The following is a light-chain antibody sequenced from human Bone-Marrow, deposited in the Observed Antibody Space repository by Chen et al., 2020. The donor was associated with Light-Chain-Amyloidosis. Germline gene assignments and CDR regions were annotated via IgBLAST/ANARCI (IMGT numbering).Light chain of an antibody. CDR3: SSFTSSSSYV. J-gene: IGLJ1*01. V-gene: IGLV2-14*01. Sequence: QSALTQPASVSGSPGQSITISCTGTSGDVGTYNYVSWYQQHPGKAPKVMIYAVSNRPSGVSTRFSGSQSGNTASLTISGLQAEDEADYYCSSFTSSSSYVFGPGTKVTVL. CDR2: AVS. CDR1: SGDVGTYNY.